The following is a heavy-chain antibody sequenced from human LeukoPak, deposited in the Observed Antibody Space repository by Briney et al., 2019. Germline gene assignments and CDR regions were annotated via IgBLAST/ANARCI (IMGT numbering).Heavy chain of an antibody. CDR2: INPNSGGT. D-gene: IGHD2-2*01. V-gene: IGHV1-2*02. Sequence: RASVKVSCKSSGYTFTGYYMHWVRQAPGQGLEWMGWINPNSGGTNYAQNFQGRVTMTRDTPISTAYMDLSRLRSDDTAVYYCARDVGEYCSSTNCYASHYWGQGTLVTVSS. J-gene: IGHJ4*02. CDR1: GYTFTGYY. CDR3: ARDVGEYCSSTNCYASHY.